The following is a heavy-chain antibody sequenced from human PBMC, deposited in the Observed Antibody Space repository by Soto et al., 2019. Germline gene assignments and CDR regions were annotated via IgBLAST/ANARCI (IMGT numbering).Heavy chain of an antibody. J-gene: IGHJ4*02. Sequence: EVQLVESGGGLVQPGGSLRLSCAASGFTFSSYWMSWVRQAPGKGLEWVANINQDGSEKYYVDSVKGRFTISRDNAKNSLYLQMNSLRAEDTAVYYCATEPGDDGDYGDYWGQGTLVTVSS. CDR1: GFTFSSYW. CDR3: ATEPGDDGDYGDY. V-gene: IGHV3-7*03. D-gene: IGHD4-17*01. CDR2: INQDGSEK.